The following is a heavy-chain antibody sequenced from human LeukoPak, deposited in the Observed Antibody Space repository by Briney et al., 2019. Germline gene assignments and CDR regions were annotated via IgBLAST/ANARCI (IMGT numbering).Heavy chain of an antibody. D-gene: IGHD2-2*01. CDR3: ARGLKYFSSSLFY. CDR1: GGSISSYY. CDR2: ISYSGST. Sequence: PSETLSLTCTVSGGSISSYYWSWIRQPPGKGLEWIGCISYSGSTNYNPSLKSRVTMSVDTSKNQFSLKLSPVTAADTAVYYCARGLKYFSSSLFYRGQGTLVAVSS. V-gene: IGHV4-59*01. J-gene: IGHJ4*02.